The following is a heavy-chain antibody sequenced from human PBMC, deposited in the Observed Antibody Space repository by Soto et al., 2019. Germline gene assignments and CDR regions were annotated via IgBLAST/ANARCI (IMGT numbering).Heavy chain of an antibody. J-gene: IGHJ6*02. CDR3: ARDGAYSGSSRVRGYYDGMDV. Sequence: EVQLVETGGGLIQPGGSLRLSCAASRFTVSSNYMSWVLQAPGKGLAWVSVIYSGGSTYYADSVKGRFTISRDNSKNTLYLQKNSLRAEDTAVYYCARDGAYSGSSRVRGYYDGMDVWGQGTTVTVSS. CDR2: IYSGGST. D-gene: IGHD6-6*01. V-gene: IGHV3-53*02. CDR1: RFTVSSNY.